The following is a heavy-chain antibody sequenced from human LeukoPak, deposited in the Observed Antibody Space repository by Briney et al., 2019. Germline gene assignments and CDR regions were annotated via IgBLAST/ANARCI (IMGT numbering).Heavy chain of an antibody. V-gene: IGHV4-61*02. D-gene: IGHD6-13*01. J-gene: IGHJ3*02. Sequence: TLSLTCTVSGGSISSGTYYWGWIRQPAGKGLEWIGRIYTSGSTNYNPSLKSRVTMSVDTSKNQFSLKLSSVTAADTAVYYCARAFLIAAAATHAFDIWGQGTMVTVSS. CDR3: ARAFLIAAAATHAFDI. CDR1: GGSISSGTYY. CDR2: IYTSGST.